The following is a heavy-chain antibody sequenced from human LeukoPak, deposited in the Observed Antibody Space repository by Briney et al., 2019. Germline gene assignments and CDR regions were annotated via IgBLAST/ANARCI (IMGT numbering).Heavy chain of an antibody. D-gene: IGHD3-10*01. V-gene: IGHV4-38-2*02. CDR2: IYHSGST. CDR1: GYSISSGYY. Sequence: SETLSLTCTVSGYSISSGYYWGWIRQPPGKGLEWIGSIYHSGSTYYNPSLKSRVTISVDTSKNQFSLKLSSVTAADTAVYYCARAVWFGETWEFDYWGQGTLVTVSS. J-gene: IGHJ4*02. CDR3: ARAVWFGETWEFDY.